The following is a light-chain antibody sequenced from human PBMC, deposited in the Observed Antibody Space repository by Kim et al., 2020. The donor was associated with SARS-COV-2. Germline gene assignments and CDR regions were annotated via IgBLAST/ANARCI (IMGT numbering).Light chain of an antibody. CDR2: DAS. Sequence: LFPGERATLSCRASHSVSNYLAWYQQKPGQAPRLLIHDASNRAAGIPARFSGSGSGTDFTLTISSLEPEDFAVYYCQQRSNWPWTFGQGTKVDIK. CDR3: QQRSNWPWT. V-gene: IGKV3-11*01. J-gene: IGKJ1*01. CDR1: HSVSNY.